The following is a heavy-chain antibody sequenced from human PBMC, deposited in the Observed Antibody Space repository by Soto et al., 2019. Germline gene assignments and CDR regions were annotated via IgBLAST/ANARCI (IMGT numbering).Heavy chain of an antibody. CDR3: ARSQGSSTSLEIYYYYYYGMDV. V-gene: IGHV1-69*01. Sequence: QVQLVQSGAEVKKPGSSAKVSCKASGGTFSSYAISWVRQAPGQGLEWMGGIIPIPGTANYAQKFQGRVTITADESTSTAYMELSSLRSEHTAVYYCARSQGSSTSLEIYYYYYYGMDVWGQGTTVTVSS. J-gene: IGHJ6*02. CDR1: GGTFSSYA. CDR2: IIPIPGTA. D-gene: IGHD2-2*01.